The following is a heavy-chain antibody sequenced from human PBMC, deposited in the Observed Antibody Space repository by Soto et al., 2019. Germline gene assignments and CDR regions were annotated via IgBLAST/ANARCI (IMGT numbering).Heavy chain of an antibody. Sequence: EVQLLESGGGLVQPGGSLRLSCAASGFTFSSYAMSWVRQAPGKGLEWVSTISGSGVNAYYADSVKGRFTISRDNYKNTLRLQMNSLRADDTAVYYWAKDGASGSYPPYYYYGMDVWGQGTTVTVSS. CDR2: ISGSGVNA. J-gene: IGHJ6*02. D-gene: IGHD1-26*01. CDR1: GFTFSSYA. CDR3: AKDGASGSYPPYYYYGMDV. V-gene: IGHV3-23*01.